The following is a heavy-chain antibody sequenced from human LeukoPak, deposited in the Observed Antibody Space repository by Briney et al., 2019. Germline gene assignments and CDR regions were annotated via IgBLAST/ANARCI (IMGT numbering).Heavy chain of an antibody. V-gene: IGHV3-23*01. CDR3: ARRRKVAGTAPLFGYYYYMDV. Sequence: GGSLRLSCAASGFTLSSYAMSWVRQAPGKGLEWVSAISDTGNTYHADSVKGRFTISRDSSKNTLFLQMNRLRPEDAAVYYCARRRKVAGTAPLFGYYYYMDVWGKGTTVTVSS. D-gene: IGHD2-15*01. CDR2: ISDTGNT. CDR1: GFTLSSYA. J-gene: IGHJ6*03.